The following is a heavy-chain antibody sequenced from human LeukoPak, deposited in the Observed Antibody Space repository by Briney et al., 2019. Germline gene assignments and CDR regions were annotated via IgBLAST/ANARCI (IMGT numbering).Heavy chain of an antibody. V-gene: IGHV1-18*01. J-gene: IGHJ5*02. CDR3: ARAPTYYYDSSGYYNWFDP. D-gene: IGHD3-22*01. CDR1: GYTFTSHG. Sequence: ASVKVSCKASGYTFTSHGISWVRQAPGQGLEWMGWISAYNGNTNYAQKLQGRVTMTTDTSTSTAYMELRSLRSDDTAVYYCARAPTYYYDSSGYYNWFDPWGQGTLVTVSS. CDR2: ISAYNGNT.